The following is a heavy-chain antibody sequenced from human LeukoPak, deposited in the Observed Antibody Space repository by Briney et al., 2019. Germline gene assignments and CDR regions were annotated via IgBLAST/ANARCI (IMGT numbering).Heavy chain of an antibody. D-gene: IGHD3-22*01. CDR2: ITSSNNYI. J-gene: IGHJ1*01. V-gene: IGHV3-21*01. CDR1: GFTFSSYS. Sequence: GGSLRLSCAASGFTFSSYSMNWVRQAPGKGLEWVSSITSSNNYIYYGDSVKGRFTISRDDAKKSLFLQMNSLRAEDTATYYCAKDSLGGYYYDRRYFQHWGQGTLVTVSS. CDR3: AKDSLGGYYYDRRYFQH.